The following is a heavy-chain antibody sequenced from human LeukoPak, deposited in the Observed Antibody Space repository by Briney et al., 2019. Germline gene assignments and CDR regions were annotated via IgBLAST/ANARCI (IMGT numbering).Heavy chain of an antibody. Sequence: GGSLRLSCAASGFTFSSYAMSWVRLAPGKGLEWVSAISGSGGSTYYADSVKGRFTISRDNSKNTLYLQMNSLRAEDTAVYYCAKVFPGGYCSGGSCPTNFDYWGQGTLVTVSS. J-gene: IGHJ4*02. CDR2: ISGSGGST. D-gene: IGHD2-15*01. CDR3: AKVFPGGYCSGGSCPTNFDY. V-gene: IGHV3-23*01. CDR1: GFTFSSYA.